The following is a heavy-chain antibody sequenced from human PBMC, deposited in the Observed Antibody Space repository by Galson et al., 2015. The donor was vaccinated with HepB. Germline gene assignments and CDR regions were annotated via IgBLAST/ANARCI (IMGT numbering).Heavy chain of an antibody. D-gene: IGHD2-2*01. CDR3: ASSVPAATY. J-gene: IGHJ4*02. V-gene: IGHV1-18*04. CDR2: ISAYNGRT. Sequence: SVKVSCKASGFTFTDYGIGWVRLAPGQGPEWMGWISAYNGRTNYAQNFQGRIIMTTDTAKTTAYMELKSLKSDDTAVYFCASSVPAATYWGQGTLVTVSS. CDR1: GFTFTDYG.